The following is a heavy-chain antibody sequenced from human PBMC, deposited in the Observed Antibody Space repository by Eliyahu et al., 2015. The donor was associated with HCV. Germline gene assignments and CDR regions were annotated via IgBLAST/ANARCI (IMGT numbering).Heavy chain of an antibody. D-gene: IGHD3-3*01. CDR2: INWNGGST. Sequence: EVQLVESGGGVVRPGGSLXLSCXASGFPFXDYGMSWVRQAPGKGLEGVSGINWNGGSTGYADSVKGRFTISRDNAKNSLYLQMNSLRAEDTALYHCARVRDYDFNNWFDPWGQGTLVTVSS. J-gene: IGHJ5*02. CDR1: GFPFXDYG. V-gene: IGHV3-20*01. CDR3: ARVRDYDFNNWFDP.